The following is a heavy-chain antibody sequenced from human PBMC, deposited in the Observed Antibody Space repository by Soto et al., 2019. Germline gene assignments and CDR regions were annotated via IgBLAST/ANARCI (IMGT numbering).Heavy chain of an antibody. D-gene: IGHD6-13*01. CDR2: ISWNSGSI. CDR3: AKGPYSRGNVFDY. J-gene: IGHJ4*02. CDR1: GFTFDDYA. V-gene: IGHV3-9*01. Sequence: EVQLVESGGGLVQPGRSLRLSCAASGFTFDDYAMHWVRQAPGKGLEWVSGISWNSGSIGYADSVKGRFTISRDNAKNSLYLQMNSLRAEDTALYYCAKGPYSRGNVFDYWGQGTLVTVSS.